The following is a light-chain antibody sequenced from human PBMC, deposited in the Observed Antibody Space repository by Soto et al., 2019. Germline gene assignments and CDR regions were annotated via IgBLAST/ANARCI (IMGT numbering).Light chain of an antibody. Sequence: AIQMTQSPSSLSASVGDRVTITCRASQDIRNELGWYQQRPGKAPKLLIYAASTLQSGVPSRFSASGSGTDFTLTISSLQPEDFATYYCQQANSFPITFGQGTRLEIK. CDR3: QQANSFPIT. CDR2: AAS. CDR1: QDIRNE. V-gene: IGKV1-6*01. J-gene: IGKJ5*01.